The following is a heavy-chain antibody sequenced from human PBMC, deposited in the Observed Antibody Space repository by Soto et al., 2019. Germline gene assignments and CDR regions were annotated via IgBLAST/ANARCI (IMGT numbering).Heavy chain of an antibody. CDR3: ARGAGWNDLDS. CDR2: INPNSGGT. D-gene: IGHD1-1*01. V-gene: IGHV1-2*02. J-gene: IGHJ4*02. CDR1: GYTFTAYN. Sequence: QVQLVQSGAEVKQPGASVKASCKDSGYTFTAYNMHWVRQAPGQGLEWMGWINPNSGGTNYAQKFQGRVTMTSDTSMSTAYMELSRLRSDDTAVYYCARGAGWNDLDSWGQGTLVTVSS.